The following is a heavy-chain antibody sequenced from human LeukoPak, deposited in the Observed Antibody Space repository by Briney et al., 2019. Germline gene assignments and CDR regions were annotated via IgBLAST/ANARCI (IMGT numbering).Heavy chain of an antibody. Sequence: GGSLRLSCAASGFTFSSYSMNWVRRAPGKGLEWVSSISSTSGYIYYADSVKGRFTISRDNAKNSLYLQMNSLRAEDTAVYYCARDAGLGYYDSSGYYLDYWGQGTLVTVSS. D-gene: IGHD3-22*01. CDR2: ISSTSGYI. CDR1: GFTFSSYS. J-gene: IGHJ4*02. CDR3: ARDAGLGYYDSSGYYLDY. V-gene: IGHV3-21*01.